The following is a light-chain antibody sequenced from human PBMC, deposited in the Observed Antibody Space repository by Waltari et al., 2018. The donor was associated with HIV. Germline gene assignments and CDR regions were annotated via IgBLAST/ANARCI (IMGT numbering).Light chain of an antibody. CDR1: QGLLHSNVHHL. J-gene: IGKJ2*01. Sequence: DIVMTQSPLSLPVTPGEPASISCRSSQGLLHSNVHHLFEWYVQKPGQSPQLLIYWGSNRASGVPDRFSGSGSGTDFTLKISRVEAEDVGVYYCRQALETPYTFGQGTKLEIK. CDR3: RQALETPYT. V-gene: IGKV2-28*01. CDR2: WGS.